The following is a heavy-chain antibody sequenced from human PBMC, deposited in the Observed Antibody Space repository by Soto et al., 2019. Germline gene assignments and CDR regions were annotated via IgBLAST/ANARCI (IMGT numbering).Heavy chain of an antibody. D-gene: IGHD2-8*02. CDR3: ARYWTAGTFYGAFDV. J-gene: IGHJ3*01. V-gene: IGHV1-69*06. CDR2: ISPIYDAA. CDR1: GGTFGNYV. Sequence: QVQLVQSGAEVKKPGSSVKVSCEASGGTFGNYVISWLRQAPGQGPEWMGGISPIYDAANYARKFQGRVTMTADKSTSTAYLELIGLKSEDSAIYYCARYWTAGTFYGAFDVWGQGTMVIVSP.